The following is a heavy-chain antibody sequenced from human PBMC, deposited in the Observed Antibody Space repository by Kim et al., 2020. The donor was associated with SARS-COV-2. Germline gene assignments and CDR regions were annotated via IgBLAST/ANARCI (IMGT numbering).Heavy chain of an antibody. Sequence: GGSLRLSCAASGFTFSGYGMSWVRQVPGKGLEWVSAITDSGGSTYYVDSVKGRFTISRDNSKNTLHLQMNSLRAEDTAVYYCANLPFDYWGQGTLVTVSS. CDR1: GFTFSGYG. J-gene: IGHJ4*02. V-gene: IGHV3-23*01. CDR3: ANLPFDY. CDR2: ITDSGGST.